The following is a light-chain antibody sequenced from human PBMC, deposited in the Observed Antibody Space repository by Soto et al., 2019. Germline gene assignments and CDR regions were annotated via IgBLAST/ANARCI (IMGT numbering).Light chain of an antibody. CDR2: GAS. V-gene: IGKV3-20*01. Sequence: EIVVTQSPGTLSLSPGERATLSCRASQSVSSNYLAWYQQKPGQAPRLLIYGASSRASDIPDRFSGSGSGTDFTLIISRLEPEDFAMYYCQQYGSTPFTFGPETKVDVK. CDR3: QQYGSTPFT. CDR1: QSVSSNY. J-gene: IGKJ3*01.